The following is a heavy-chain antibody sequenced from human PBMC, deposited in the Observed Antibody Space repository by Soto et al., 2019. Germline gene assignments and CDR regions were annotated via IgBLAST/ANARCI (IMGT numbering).Heavy chain of an antibody. Sequence: QVQLQESGPGLVKPSETLSLTCTVSSGSVSSGSYYWSWIRQPPGKGLEWIGYIHYSGSTNYNPSLKSRVTISVDTSNNQFSLKLSSVTAADTAVYYCAREYSYGSRSHPIGVIYWGQGTLVTVSS. CDR1: SGSVSSGSYY. CDR3: AREYSYGSRSHPIGVIY. CDR2: IHYSGST. V-gene: IGHV4-61*01. J-gene: IGHJ4*02. D-gene: IGHD3-10*01.